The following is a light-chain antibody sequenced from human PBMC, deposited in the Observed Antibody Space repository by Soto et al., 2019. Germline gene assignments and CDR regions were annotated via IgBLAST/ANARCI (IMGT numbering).Light chain of an antibody. Sequence: IVLTQSPATLSLSPGERATLSSRASQNVNSNFLAWYQQKPGQAPRLLISGASNRATGIPDRFSGSGSGTDFTLTISRLEPEDFAVYYCQQYDSSPITFGQGTRLEIK. V-gene: IGKV3-20*01. CDR1: QNVNSNF. J-gene: IGKJ5*01. CDR2: GAS. CDR3: QQYDSSPIT.